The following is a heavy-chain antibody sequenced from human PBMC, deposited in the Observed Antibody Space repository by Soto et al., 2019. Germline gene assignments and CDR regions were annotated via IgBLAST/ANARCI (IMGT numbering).Heavy chain of an antibody. CDR3: ARHLPYCGGDCYSLDY. J-gene: IGHJ4*02. V-gene: IGHV4-59*08. CDR2: IYYSAST. D-gene: IGHD2-21*02. Sequence: QVQLQESGPGLVKPSETLSLTCTVSGGSISSYYWSWIRQPPGKGLEWIGYIYYSASTNYSPSLKSGVTISVDTSKNQFSLNLSSVTAADTAVYYCARHLPYCGGDCYSLDYWGQGTLVTVSS. CDR1: GGSISSYY.